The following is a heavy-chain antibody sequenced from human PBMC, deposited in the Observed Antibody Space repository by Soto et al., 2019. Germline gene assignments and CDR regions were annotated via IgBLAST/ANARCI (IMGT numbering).Heavy chain of an antibody. CDR3: AKYRDSSGWYTYYGMDV. J-gene: IGHJ6*01. D-gene: IGHD6-19*01. CDR1: GFTFSSYG. CDR2: ISYDGSNE. V-gene: IGHV3-30*18. Sequence: QVQLVESGGGVVQPGRSLRLSCAASGFTFSSYGMHWVRQAPGKGLEWVSLISYDGSNEYYADSVKGQFTISRDDSKNTLHLQLNSLRVHDTSVYYCAKYRDSSGWYTYYGMDVWGQGTAVTVSS.